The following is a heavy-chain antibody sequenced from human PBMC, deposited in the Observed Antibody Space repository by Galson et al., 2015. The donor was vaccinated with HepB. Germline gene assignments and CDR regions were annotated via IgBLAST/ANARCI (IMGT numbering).Heavy chain of an antibody. CDR2: IRSKANSYAT. Sequence: SLRLSCAASGFTFSGSAMHWVRQASGKGLEWVGRIRSKANSYATAYAASVKGRFTISRDDSKNTAYLQMNSLKTEDTAVYYCTSTYYYAPRHGSLFDYWGQGTLVTVSS. D-gene: IGHD3-10*01. CDR3: TSTYYYAPRHGSLFDY. CDR1: GFTFSGSA. J-gene: IGHJ4*02. V-gene: IGHV3-73*01.